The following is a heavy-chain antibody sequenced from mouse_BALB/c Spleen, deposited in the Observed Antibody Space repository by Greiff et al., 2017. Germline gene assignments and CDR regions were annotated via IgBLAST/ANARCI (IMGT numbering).Heavy chain of an antibody. J-gene: IGHJ4*01. CDR2: INPYNDGT. Sequence: VQLKESGPELVKPGASVKMSCKASGYTFTSYVMHWVKQKPGQGLEWIGYINPYNDGTKYNEKFKGKATLTSDKSSSTAYMELSSLTSEDSAVYYCARSYYYGSSYEGAMDYWGQGTSVTVSS. D-gene: IGHD1-1*01. V-gene: IGHV1-14*01. CDR3: ARSYYYGSSYEGAMDY. CDR1: GYTFTSYV.